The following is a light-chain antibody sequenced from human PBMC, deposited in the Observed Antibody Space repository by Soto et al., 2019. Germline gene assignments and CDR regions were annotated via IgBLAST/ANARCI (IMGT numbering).Light chain of an antibody. CDR2: EVT. J-gene: IGLJ3*02. V-gene: IGLV2-8*01. CDR3: SSFSPNNTWV. Sequence: QSALTQPPSASGSPGQSVTISCTGTSSDVGAYDYVSWYQQHAGKAPKLVIYEVTKRPSGVPDRFSGSKSANTASLTVSGLQAEDEADYFRSSFSPNNTWVFGGGTQLTVL. CDR1: SSDVGAYDY.